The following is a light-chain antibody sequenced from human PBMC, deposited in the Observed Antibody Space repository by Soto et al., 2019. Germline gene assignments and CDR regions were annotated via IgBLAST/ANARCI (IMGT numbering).Light chain of an antibody. CDR1: QCVYRN. Sequence: IGMRQCPGTLSVSPGERATLTCRASQCVYRNLAWYQQKPGQAPRLLIYAASSRATGSPDRFSGGGSGTDFTLTISRLEPEDFAVYYCQQYGYSPITFGQGTRLEIK. J-gene: IGKJ5*01. V-gene: IGKV3-20*01. CDR2: AAS. CDR3: QQYGYSPIT.